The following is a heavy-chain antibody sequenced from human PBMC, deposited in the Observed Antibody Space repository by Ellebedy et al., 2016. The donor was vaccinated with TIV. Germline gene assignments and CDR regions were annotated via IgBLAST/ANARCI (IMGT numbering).Heavy chain of an antibody. CDR3: ARFSVTYDYVWGSDRHDSYYGMDV. CDR1: GFTFSNYA. D-gene: IGHD3-16*02. Sequence: PGGSLRLSCAASGFTFSNYAMHWVRQAPGKGLEWVAVISYDGNDKYYPDSMKGRFTISRDKSKNTLYLQMNRLRVEDTAVYYCARFSVTYDYVWGSDRHDSYYGMDVWGQGTAVTVSS. J-gene: IGHJ6*02. CDR2: ISYDGNDK. V-gene: IGHV3-30-3*01.